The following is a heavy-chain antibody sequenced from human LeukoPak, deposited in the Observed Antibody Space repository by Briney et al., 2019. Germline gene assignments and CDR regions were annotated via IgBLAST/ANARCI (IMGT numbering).Heavy chain of an antibody. CDR3: AKDNFGLVPYCFDS. CDR2: IGDGGFNT. Sequence: PGGSLRLSCVASGFTFTDYAMSWVRQAPGKGLEWVSSIGDGGFNTHYADSVKGRFSISRDTSTNTLYLEMNSLRADDSALYYCAKDNFGLVPYCFDSWGQGTLVTVSS. D-gene: IGHD2-21*01. J-gene: IGHJ4*02. CDR1: GFTFTDYA. V-gene: IGHV3-23*01.